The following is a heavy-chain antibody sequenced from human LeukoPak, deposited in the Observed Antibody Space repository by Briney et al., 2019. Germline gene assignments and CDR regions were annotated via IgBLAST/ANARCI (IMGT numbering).Heavy chain of an antibody. CDR3: ARDQGYCSGGSCRSLDY. D-gene: IGHD2-15*01. Sequence: PSETLSLTCTVSGGSISSSSYYWGWIRQPPGKGLEWIGSIYYSGSTYYNPSLKSRVTISVDTSKNQFSLKLSSVTAADTAVYYCARDQGYCSGGSCRSLDYWGQGTLVTVSS. CDR2: IYYSGST. V-gene: IGHV4-39*07. CDR1: GGSISSSSYY. J-gene: IGHJ4*02.